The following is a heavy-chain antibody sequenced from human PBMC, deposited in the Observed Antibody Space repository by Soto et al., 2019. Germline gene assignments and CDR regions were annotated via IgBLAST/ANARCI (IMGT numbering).Heavy chain of an antibody. CDR1: GYTFTSYD. CDR2: MNPNSGNT. J-gene: IGHJ6*02. Sequence: QVQLVQSGAEVKKPGASVKVSCKASGYTFTSYDINWVRQATGQGLEWMGWMNPNSGNTGYAQKFQGRVTMTRNTSIRAAYXXLXSXXCEDTAVYYCARSRDKYDDFWSGYYPYYYYYGMDVWGQGTTVTVSS. V-gene: IGHV1-8*01. D-gene: IGHD3-3*01. CDR3: ARSRDKYDDFWSGYYPYYYYYGMDV.